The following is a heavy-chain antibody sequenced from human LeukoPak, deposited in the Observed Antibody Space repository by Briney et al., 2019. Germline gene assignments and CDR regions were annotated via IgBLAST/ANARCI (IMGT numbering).Heavy chain of an antibody. CDR2: FDPEDGET. V-gene: IGHV1-24*01. J-gene: IGHJ4*02. CDR1: GYTLTELS. Sequence: ASVKVSCKVSGYTLTELSMHWVRQAPGKGLEWMGGFDPEDGETIYAQKFQGRVTITADKSTSTAYMELSSLRSEDTAVYYCAALAARDFDYWGQGTLVTVSS. CDR3: AALAARDFDY. D-gene: IGHD6-6*01.